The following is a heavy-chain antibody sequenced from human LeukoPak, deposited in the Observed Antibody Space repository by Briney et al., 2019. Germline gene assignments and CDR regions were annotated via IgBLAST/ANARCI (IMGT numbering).Heavy chain of an antibody. CDR3: AKDWGGYFDYVWGSFTSFDS. CDR1: GYSFTSYW. D-gene: IGHD3-16*01. Sequence: GESLKISGKGSGYSFTSYWIGWVRQAPGKGLEWVSGISGSGHRTYYADSVKGRFTISRDNSKSTLYLQMNSLRAEDTAVYYCAKDWGGYFDYVWGSFTSFDSWGQGTLVTVSS. CDR2: ISGSGHRT. V-gene: IGHV3-23*01. J-gene: IGHJ4*02.